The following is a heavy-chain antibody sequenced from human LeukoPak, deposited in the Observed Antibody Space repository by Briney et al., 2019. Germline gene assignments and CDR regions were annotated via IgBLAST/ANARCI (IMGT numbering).Heavy chain of an antibody. CDR2: IKSKTDGGTT. J-gene: IGHJ4*02. CDR1: GFTFSSSA. CDR3: TTDTPHDYADY. Sequence: GGSLRLSCAASGFTFSSSAMSWVRQAPGKGLEWVGRIKSKTDGGTTDYAAPVKGRFTISRDDSKNTLYLQMNSLKTEDTAVYYCTTDTPHDYADYWGQGTLVTVSS. V-gene: IGHV3-15*01.